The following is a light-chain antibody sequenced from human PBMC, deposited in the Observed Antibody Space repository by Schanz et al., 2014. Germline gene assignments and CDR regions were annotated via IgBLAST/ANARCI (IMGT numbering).Light chain of an antibody. J-gene: IGKJ1*01. Sequence: EIVMTQSPATLSVSPGDGATLSCRTSQSVGSNLAWYQQKPGQAPRLLISGASSRATGIPDRFSGSGSGTDFTLIIHRLEPEDFAVYYCQQYGTSHGTFGQGTKVEIK. CDR2: GAS. CDR3: QQYGTSHGT. V-gene: IGKV3-20*01. CDR1: QSVGSN.